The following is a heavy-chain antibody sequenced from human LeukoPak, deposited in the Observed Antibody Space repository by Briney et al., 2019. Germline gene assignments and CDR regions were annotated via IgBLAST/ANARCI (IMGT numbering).Heavy chain of an antibody. J-gene: IGHJ4*02. Sequence: GRSLRLSCAASGFTFSSYGMHWVRQAPGKGLEWVAVISYDGRNKYYADSVKGRFTISRDNSKNTLYLQMNSLRAEDTAVYYCAKDTAGNFDYWGQGTLVTVSS. V-gene: IGHV3-30*18. CDR3: AKDTAGNFDY. CDR2: ISYDGRNK. CDR1: GFTFSSYG. D-gene: IGHD6-13*01.